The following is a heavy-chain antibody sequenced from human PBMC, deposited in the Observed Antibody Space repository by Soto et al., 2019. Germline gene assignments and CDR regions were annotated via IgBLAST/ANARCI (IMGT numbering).Heavy chain of an antibody. V-gene: IGHV4-34*01. CDR1: RGSFSGYD. Sequence: QVQLQQWGAGLLKPSETLSLTCAVYRGSFSGYDWSWIRQPPGKGLEWIGEINHSGSTNYTTSLKSRVTISVDTSKNPFSLKLSSVTAADTAVYYCARGGYDSVGSINYWGQGTLVTVSS. CDR2: INHSGST. J-gene: IGHJ4*02. CDR3: ARGGYDSVGSINY. D-gene: IGHD3-22*01.